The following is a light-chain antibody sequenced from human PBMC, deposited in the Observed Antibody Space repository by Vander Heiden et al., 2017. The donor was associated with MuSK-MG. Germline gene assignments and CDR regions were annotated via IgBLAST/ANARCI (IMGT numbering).Light chain of an antibody. CDR3: QQSYTTPRT. J-gene: IGKJ1*01. V-gene: IGKV1-39*01. CDR1: KSISNF. CDR2: AAS. Sequence: DIQMTQSPSSLSASVGDRVTITCRASKSISNFLNWYQQKPGKAPKHLIYAASSLQRGVPSRFSGSGSETDFTLTISSLQPEDFATYYCQQSYTTPRTFGQGTKVEIK.